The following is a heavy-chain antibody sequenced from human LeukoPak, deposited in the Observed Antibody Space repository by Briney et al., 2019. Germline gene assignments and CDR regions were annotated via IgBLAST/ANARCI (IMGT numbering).Heavy chain of an antibody. J-gene: IGHJ4*02. V-gene: IGHV1-8*03. CDR2: MNPNSGNT. CDR1: GGTFSSYA. Sequence: ASVKVSCKASGGTFSSYAISWVRQAPGQGLEWMGWMNPNSGNTGYAQKFQGRVTITRNTSISTAYMELSSLRSEDTAVYYCAIGEVGYYDSSGYYHYWGQGTLVTVSS. D-gene: IGHD3-22*01. CDR3: AIGEVGYYDSSGYYHY.